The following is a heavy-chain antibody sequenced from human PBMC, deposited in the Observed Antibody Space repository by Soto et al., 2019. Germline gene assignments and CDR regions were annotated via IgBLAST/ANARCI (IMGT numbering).Heavy chain of an antibody. CDR1: GYIFSSYG. V-gene: IGHV1-18*04. Sequence: QVQLVQSGVEVKKPGASVKVSCKASGYIFSSYGLSWVRLAPGQGLEWMGWISTSNGNTKCAQKFQDRVAMTTDPSTSTAYMELRSLRSDDSAVYYCARTLISSSSPYYFNLWGQGTLVSVSS. CDR3: ARTLISSSSPYYFNL. J-gene: IGHJ4*02. D-gene: IGHD6-6*01. CDR2: ISTSNGNT.